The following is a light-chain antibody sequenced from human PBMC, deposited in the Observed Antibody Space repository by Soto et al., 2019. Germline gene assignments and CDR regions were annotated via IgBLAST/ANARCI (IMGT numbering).Light chain of an antibody. CDR2: YDD. V-gene: IGLV1-36*01. CDR1: SSNIGNNA. CDR3: APWDDSLNV. Sequence: QSVLTQPPSVSEAPRQRVTISCSGSSSNIGNNAVNWYQQLPGKAPKLLIYYDDLLPSGVSDRFSGSKSGTSASLAISGLQSEDEADYYCAPWDDSLNVFGSGTQLTVL. J-gene: IGLJ6*01.